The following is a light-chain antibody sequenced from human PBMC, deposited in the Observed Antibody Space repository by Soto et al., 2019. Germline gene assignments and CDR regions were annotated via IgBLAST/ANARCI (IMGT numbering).Light chain of an antibody. V-gene: IGKV1-33*01. J-gene: IGKJ4*01. CDR2: DAS. CDR3: QQYDNLPLT. CDR1: QDISNY. Sequence: DIQMSQSPSSLSASVGDRVTITCQASQDISNYLNWYQQKPGKAPKLLIYDASNLETGVPSRFSGSGYETDFTFTIRSLQPEDIATYYCQQYDNLPLTFGGGTKVEIK.